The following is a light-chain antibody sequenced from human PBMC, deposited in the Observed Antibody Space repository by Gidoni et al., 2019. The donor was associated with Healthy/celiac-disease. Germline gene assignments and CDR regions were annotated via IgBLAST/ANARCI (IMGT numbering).Light chain of an antibody. CDR1: SSDVGGYTY. J-gene: IGLJ2*01. Sequence: HSALTQTLPVSGSPAHSVTISCTGTSSDVGGYTYVSWYQQHPGKAPKLMIYDVSKRPSGVPDRFSGSKSGNTASLTISGLQAEDEADYYCCSYAGSYAVVFGGGTKLTVL. CDR3: CSYAGSYAVV. V-gene: IGLV2-11*01. CDR2: DVS.